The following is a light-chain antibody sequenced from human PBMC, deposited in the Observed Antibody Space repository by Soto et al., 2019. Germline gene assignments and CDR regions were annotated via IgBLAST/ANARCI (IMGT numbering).Light chain of an antibody. CDR1: SGHGTYS. J-gene: IGLJ2*01. CDR3: QTWNVGIVV. Sequence: QSVLTQSPSASASLGASVRLTCTLSSGHGTYSIAWHQQQPEKGPRYLMKLNSDGSHNKGDGISDRFSGSSSGAERYLTISSLQSEDGGDYYCQTWNVGIVVFGGGTKLTVL. V-gene: IGLV4-69*01. CDR2: LNSDGSH.